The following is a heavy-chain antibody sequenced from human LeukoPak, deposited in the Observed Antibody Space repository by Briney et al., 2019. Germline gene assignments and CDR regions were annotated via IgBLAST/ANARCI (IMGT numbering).Heavy chain of an antibody. CDR1: GYTFTGYY. CDR3: ARGHQGYYHYMDV. D-gene: IGHD2-2*01. CDR2: INPNSGGT. J-gene: IGHJ6*03. Sequence: ASVKVSCKASGYTFTGYYMHWVRQAPGQGLEWMGWINPNSGGTNYAQKFQGRVTMTRGTSISTAYMELSRLRPDDTAVFYCARGHQGYYHYMDVWGKGTTVTVSS. V-gene: IGHV1-2*02.